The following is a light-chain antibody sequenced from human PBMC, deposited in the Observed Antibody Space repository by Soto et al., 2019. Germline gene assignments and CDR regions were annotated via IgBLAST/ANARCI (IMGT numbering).Light chain of an antibody. J-gene: IGKJ4*01. V-gene: IGKV1-33*01. Sequence: QITHSPSSLSAVVGSIFTITCQASQDISNYLNWYQQKPGKAPKLLIYDASNLETGVPSRFSGSGSGTDFTFTISSLQPEDIATYYCQQYDNLPLTFGGGTKVDI. CDR3: QQYDNLPLT. CDR1: QDISNY. CDR2: DAS.